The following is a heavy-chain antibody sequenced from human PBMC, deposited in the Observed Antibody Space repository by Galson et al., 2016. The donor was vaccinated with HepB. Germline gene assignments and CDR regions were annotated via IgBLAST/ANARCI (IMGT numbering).Heavy chain of an antibody. J-gene: IGHJ5*02. CDR3: GRDVGP. CDR2: IYSEGTT. CDR1: GFTVTRNY. V-gene: IGHV3-53*01. Sequence: SLRLSCAASGFTVTRNYMRWFRQAPGKGLEWVSPIYSEGTTDYADSVKGRFTISRDSSKNTLFLQMNRLRVEDTAVYYCGRDVGPWGRGTLVTVSS.